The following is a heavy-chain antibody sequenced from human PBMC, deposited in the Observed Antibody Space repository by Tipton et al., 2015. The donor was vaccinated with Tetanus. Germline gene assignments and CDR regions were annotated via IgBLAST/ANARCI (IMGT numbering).Heavy chain of an antibody. CDR1: GFTFSSYA. CDR3: ARDLRRDWGYCSSTSCYIVGAYYYYGMDV. Sequence: SLRLSCAASGFTFSSYAMHWVRQAPGKGLEWVAVISYDGSNKYYADSVKGRFTISRDNSKNTLYLQMNSLRAEDTAVYYCARDLRRDWGYCSSTSCYIVGAYYYYGMDVWGQGTTVTVSS. J-gene: IGHJ6*02. CDR2: ISYDGSNK. V-gene: IGHV3-30-3*01. D-gene: IGHD2-2*02.